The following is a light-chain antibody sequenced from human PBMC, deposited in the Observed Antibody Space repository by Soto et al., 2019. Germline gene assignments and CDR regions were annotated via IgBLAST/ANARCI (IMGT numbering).Light chain of an antibody. V-gene: IGLV2-14*01. CDR2: EVS. CDR1: TSDVGGYIS. Sequence: QSALTQPASVSGSPGQSVTISCTGTTSDVGGYISVSWYQQHPGKAPKLMIYEVSNRPSGVSNRFSGSKSGDTASLTISGLQAEDEADYYCSSCTGSSTLEVFGSGTKVTVL. J-gene: IGLJ1*01. CDR3: SSCTGSSTLEV.